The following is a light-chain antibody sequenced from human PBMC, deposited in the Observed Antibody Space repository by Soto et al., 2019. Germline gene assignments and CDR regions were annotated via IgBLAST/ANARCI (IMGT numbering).Light chain of an antibody. CDR3: AAWDDSLDGHVV. CDR1: SSNIGSNT. V-gene: IGLV1-44*01. Sequence: QSVLTQPPSASGTPGQRVTISCSGSSSNIGSNTVNWYQQLPGTTPKLLTYSNNQRPSGVPDRFSGSKSGISASLAISGLQAEDESDYYCAAWDDSLDGHVVFGGGTKLTVL. CDR2: SNN. J-gene: IGLJ2*01.